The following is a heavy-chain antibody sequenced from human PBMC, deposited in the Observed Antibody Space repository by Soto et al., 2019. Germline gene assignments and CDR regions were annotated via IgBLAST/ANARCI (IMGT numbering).Heavy chain of an antibody. CDR3: ARASMGTLDY. CDR2: INTDGSVT. D-gene: IGHD7-27*01. J-gene: IGHJ4*02. V-gene: IGHV3-74*01. Sequence: EVQLVESGGGLVQPGGSLRLSCAASGFTFSSYWMYWVRQDPGKGLAWASRINTDGSVTNYADFVKGRFTISRENAKDTLYLQMSSLRTEDTAMYYCARASMGTLDYWGLGSLVTVSP. CDR1: GFTFSSYW.